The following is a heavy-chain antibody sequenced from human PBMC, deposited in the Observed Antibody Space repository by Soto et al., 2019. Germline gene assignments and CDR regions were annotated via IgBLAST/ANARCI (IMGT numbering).Heavy chain of an antibody. CDR2: IGTAGDT. V-gene: IGHV3-13*01. D-gene: IGHD2-2*01. J-gene: IGHJ6*02. CDR1: GFTFSSYD. CDR3: ARGRHHQGMDV. Sequence: GGSLRLSCAASGFTFSSYDMHWVRQATGKGLEWVSAIGTAGDTYYPGSVKGRFAISRENAKNSLYLQMNSLRAGDTAVYYCARGRHHQGMDVWGQGTTVTVSS.